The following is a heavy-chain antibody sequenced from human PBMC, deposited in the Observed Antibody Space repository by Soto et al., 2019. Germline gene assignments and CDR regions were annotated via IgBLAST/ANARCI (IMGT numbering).Heavy chain of an antibody. D-gene: IGHD2-2*01. CDR1: GFTFSDYY. Sequence: GGSLRLSCASSGFTFSDYYMIWIRHAPGKGLELVSYISSSCSTIYYADSVKGRFAISSYNAKNSLYLQMNSLRAEDTAVYYCARRFWSLVVPAAIDYWGQGTLVTVSS. V-gene: IGHV3-11*01. CDR3: ARRFWSLVVPAAIDY. CDR2: ISSSCSTI. J-gene: IGHJ4*02.